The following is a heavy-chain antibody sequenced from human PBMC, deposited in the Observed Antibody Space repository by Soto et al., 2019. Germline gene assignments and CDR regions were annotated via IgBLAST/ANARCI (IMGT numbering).Heavy chain of an antibody. CDR1: GGTFSSYA. Sequence: QVQLVQSGAEVKKPGSSVKVSCKASGGTFSSYAISWVRQAPGQGLEWMGGIIPIFGTANYAQKFQGRVTITADKSTSTAYIELSSLRSEDTAVYYCAIDLGYCSGGSCYPNYYYYGMDVWGQGTTVTVSS. J-gene: IGHJ6*02. V-gene: IGHV1-69*06. CDR3: AIDLGYCSGGSCYPNYYYYGMDV. CDR2: IIPIFGTA. D-gene: IGHD2-15*01.